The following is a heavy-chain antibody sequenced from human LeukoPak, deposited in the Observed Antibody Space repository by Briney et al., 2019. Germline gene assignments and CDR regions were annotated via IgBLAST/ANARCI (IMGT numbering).Heavy chain of an antibody. Sequence: GGSLRLSCAASGFTFSSYSMNWLRPAPGKGLEWVSSISSSSSYIYYADSVKGRFTISRDNPKNSLYLQMNSLRAEDTAVYYCAREGSSSWYYFDYWGQGTLVTVSS. CDR3: AREGSSSWYYFDY. CDR2: ISSSSSYI. J-gene: IGHJ4*02. CDR1: GFTFSSYS. D-gene: IGHD6-13*01. V-gene: IGHV3-21*01.